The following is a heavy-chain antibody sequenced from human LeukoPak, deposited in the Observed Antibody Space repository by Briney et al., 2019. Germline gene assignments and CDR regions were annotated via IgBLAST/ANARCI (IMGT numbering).Heavy chain of an antibody. CDR2: ISWNSGNI. V-gene: IGHV3-9*03. CDR1: GFTFDDYA. J-gene: IGHJ4*02. Sequence: AGRSLRLSCAASGFTFDDYAMHWVRQTPGKGLEWVSGISWNSGNIGYADSVKGRFTISRDNAKNSLYLQMNSLRVEDMALYYCVRGRGTSGWEGVDYWGQGTLVTVSS. CDR3: VRGRGTSGWEGVDY. D-gene: IGHD6-19*01.